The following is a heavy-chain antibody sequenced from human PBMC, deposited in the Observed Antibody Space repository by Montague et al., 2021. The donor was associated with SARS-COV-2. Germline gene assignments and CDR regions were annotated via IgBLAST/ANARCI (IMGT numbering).Heavy chain of an antibody. CDR1: GGSLSGYY. CDR2: INHSGNT. V-gene: IGHV4-34*01. J-gene: IGHJ5*02. CDR3: ARGADYDFWSGYLRYKWFDP. D-gene: IGHD3-3*01. Sequence: SETLSLTCAVYGGSLSGYYWAWIRQTPGKGLEWIGEINHSGNTNYNPSLKGRLTISVDTSKKQFSLKLSSVTTADTAVYYRARGADYDFWSGYLRYKWFDPWGLGTPVTVSS.